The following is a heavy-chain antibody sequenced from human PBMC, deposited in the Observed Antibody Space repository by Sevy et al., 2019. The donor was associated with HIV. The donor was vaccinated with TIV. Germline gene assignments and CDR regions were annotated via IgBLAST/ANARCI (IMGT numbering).Heavy chain of an antibody. CDR2: ISSSGSSI. D-gene: IGHD2-8*01. CDR3: TRNGGAFDNGFDP. J-gene: IGHJ5*02. V-gene: IGHV3-48*03. CDR1: GFTFSSYD. Sequence: GGSLRLSCTASGFTFSSYDMNWVRQAPGKGLEWVSKISSSGSSIYYAGSVKGRFPISRDNAKNSLNLQMNSLRAEDTAVYYCTRNGGAFDNGFDPWGQGTLVTVSS.